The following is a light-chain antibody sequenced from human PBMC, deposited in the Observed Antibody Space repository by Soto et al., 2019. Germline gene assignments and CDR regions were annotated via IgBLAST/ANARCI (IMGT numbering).Light chain of an antibody. V-gene: IGKV3-15*01. CDR3: QHSTKWLLP. Sequence: EIVLKQSPGTLSLSPGERAPLSCSASQTVSSRFLAWYQRTPGQAPRLLIYGASTRATGIPVRFSGSASGTEFTLTISSLQSEDFTVYYCQHSTKWLLPFGQGTKVDI. J-gene: IGKJ1*01. CDR2: GAS. CDR1: QTVSSRF.